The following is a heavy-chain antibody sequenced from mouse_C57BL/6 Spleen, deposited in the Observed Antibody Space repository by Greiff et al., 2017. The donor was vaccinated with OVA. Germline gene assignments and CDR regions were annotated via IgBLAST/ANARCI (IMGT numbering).Heavy chain of an antibody. D-gene: IGHD2-4*01. Sequence: VQLQQPGAELVKPGASVKLSCKASGYTFTSYWMHWVKQRPGQGLEWIGMIHPNSGSTNYNEKFKSKATLTVDKSSSTAYMQLSSLTSEDAAVYYCARYDYEAFADWGKGTLVTVSA. CDR2: IHPNSGST. CDR1: GYTFTSYW. J-gene: IGHJ3*01. V-gene: IGHV1-64*01. CDR3: ARYDYEAFAD.